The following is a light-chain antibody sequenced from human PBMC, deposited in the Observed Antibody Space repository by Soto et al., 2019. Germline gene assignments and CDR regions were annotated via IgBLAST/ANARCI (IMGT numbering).Light chain of an antibody. Sequence: EIVMTQSPATLSVSPGERATLSCRASQRVSSNLAWYQQKPGQAPRLLIYGASTRATGIPARFSGSGSGTEFTPTISSLQSEDFAVYYCQQYYNWPQTFGQGTKVDIK. CDR1: QRVSSN. CDR2: GAS. J-gene: IGKJ1*01. CDR3: QQYYNWPQT. V-gene: IGKV3-15*01.